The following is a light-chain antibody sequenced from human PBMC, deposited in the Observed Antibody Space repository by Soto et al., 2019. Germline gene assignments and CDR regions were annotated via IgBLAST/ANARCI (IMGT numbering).Light chain of an antibody. J-gene: IGLJ3*02. CDR3: SSYTGGNTYWI. V-gene: IGLV2-14*01. CDR2: EVS. Sequence: QSALTQPASVSGSPGQSITISCTGTSSDIGAYNYVSWYQQHPGKAPKVIIFEVSNRPSGVSNRFSGSKSGNTASLTISGLHAEDEADYHCSSYTGGNTYWIFGGGTKLTVL. CDR1: SSDIGAYNY.